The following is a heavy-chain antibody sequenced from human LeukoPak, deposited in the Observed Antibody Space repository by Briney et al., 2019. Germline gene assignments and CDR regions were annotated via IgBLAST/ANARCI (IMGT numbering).Heavy chain of an antibody. Sequence: GGSLRLSCAASGFTFSDYYMSWIRQAPGKGLEWVSYISSSGSTIYYADSVEGRFTISRDNAKNSLYLQMNSLRAEDTAVYYCASRRSHYYDSSGYEYFDYWGQGTLVTVSS. CDR2: ISSSGSTI. V-gene: IGHV3-11*01. J-gene: IGHJ4*02. CDR3: ASRRSHYYDSSGYEYFDY. D-gene: IGHD3-22*01. CDR1: GFTFSDYY.